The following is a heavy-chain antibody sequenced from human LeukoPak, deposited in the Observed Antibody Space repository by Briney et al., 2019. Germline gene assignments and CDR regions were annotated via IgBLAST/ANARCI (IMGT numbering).Heavy chain of an antibody. V-gene: IGHV1-18*01. CDR3: ARTRSGGTFDWFDP. CDR2: ISANNGNT. J-gene: IGHJ5*02. Sequence: GASVKVSCKASGYTFTSYGISWVRQVPGQGLEWMGWISANNGNTNYAQKLQGRVTMTTDTSTSTAYMDLRSLRSDDTAVYYCARTRSGGTFDWFDPWGQGTLVTVYS. CDR1: GYTFTSYG. D-gene: IGHD2-15*01.